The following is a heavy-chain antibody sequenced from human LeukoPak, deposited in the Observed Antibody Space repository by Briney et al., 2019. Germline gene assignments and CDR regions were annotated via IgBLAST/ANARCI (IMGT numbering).Heavy chain of an antibody. J-gene: IGHJ6*03. V-gene: IGHV1-2*06. CDR3: ARDPPPHSSSYWGSYSYYYIDV. CDR1: GYTFTGYY. D-gene: IGHD3-22*01. CDR2: INPNSGDT. Sequence: GASVKVSCKASGYTFTGYYIHWVRQAPGQGLEWMGRINPNSGDTNYAQKIQGRVTMTRDTSISTAYMELSSLRSDDTAVYYCARDPPPHSSSYWGSYSYYYIDVWGKGTTVTVSS.